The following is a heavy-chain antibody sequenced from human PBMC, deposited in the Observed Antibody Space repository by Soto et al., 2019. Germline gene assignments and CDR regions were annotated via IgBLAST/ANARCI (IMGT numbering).Heavy chain of an antibody. D-gene: IGHD5-18*01. V-gene: IGHV4-31*02. CDR1: GGSISSGGYY. Sequence: SETLSLTCTVSGGSISSGGYYWSWIRQHPGKGLEWIGYIYYSGSTYYNPSLKSRVTISVDTSKNQFSLKLSSVTAADTAVYYCAMSGYSYGYYYYYGMDVWGQGTTVTVSS. CDR2: IYYSGST. CDR3: AMSGYSYGYYYYYGMDV. J-gene: IGHJ6*02.